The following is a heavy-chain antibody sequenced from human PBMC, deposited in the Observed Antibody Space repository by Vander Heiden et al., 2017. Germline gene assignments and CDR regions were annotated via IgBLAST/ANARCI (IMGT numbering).Heavy chain of an antibody. V-gene: IGHV3-48*02. J-gene: IGHJ4*02. CDR1: GFTFSSYS. Sequence: EVQLVESGGGLVQPGGPLRLPCAASGFTFSSYSMNCVRQAPGKGLEWVSYISSSSSTIYYADSVKGRFTIARDNAKNSLYLQMNSLRDEDTAVYYCARGAKWLLDYWGQGTLVTVSS. D-gene: IGHD6-19*01. CDR2: ISSSSSTI. CDR3: ARGAKWLLDY.